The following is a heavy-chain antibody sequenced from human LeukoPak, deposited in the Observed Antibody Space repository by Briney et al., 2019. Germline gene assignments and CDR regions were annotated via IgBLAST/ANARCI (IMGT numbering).Heavy chain of an antibody. CDR3: AKRGGYSYDSSGLFDY. CDR2: ISGSGGST. D-gene: IGHD3-22*01. Sequence: GGSLRLSCAASGFTFSSYAMSWVRQAPGKGLEWVSAISGSGGSTYYADSVKGRFTISRDNSKNTLYLQMNSLRAEDTAVYYCAKRGGYSYDSSGLFDYWGQGTLVTVSS. J-gene: IGHJ4*02. V-gene: IGHV3-23*01. CDR1: GFTFSSYA.